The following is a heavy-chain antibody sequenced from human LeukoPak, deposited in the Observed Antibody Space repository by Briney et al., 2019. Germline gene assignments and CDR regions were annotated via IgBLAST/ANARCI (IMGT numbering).Heavy chain of an antibody. CDR1: GGSISSYY. Sequence: SETLTLTCTVSGGSISSYYWSWIRQPPGKGLEWIGYIYHSGSTYYNPSLKSRVTISVDRSKNQFSLKLSSVTAADTAVYYCARSGPYDILTGSLSGYFDYWGQGTLVTVSS. D-gene: IGHD3-9*01. V-gene: IGHV4-59*12. J-gene: IGHJ4*02. CDR3: ARSGPYDILTGSLSGYFDY. CDR2: IYHSGST.